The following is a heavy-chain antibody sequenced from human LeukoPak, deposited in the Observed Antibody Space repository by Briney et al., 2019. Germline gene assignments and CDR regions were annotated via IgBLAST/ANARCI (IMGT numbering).Heavy chain of an antibody. Sequence: ASVKVSCTASGYTFTDYYMHWVRQAPGQGLEWMGWINPNSGGTNYAQKFQGRVTMTRDTSISTAYMELSRLRSDDTAIYYCASNYYDSSGYGYWGQGTLVTVSS. D-gene: IGHD3-22*01. V-gene: IGHV1-2*02. J-gene: IGHJ4*02. CDR1: GYTFTDYY. CDR3: ASNYYDSSGYGY. CDR2: INPNSGGT.